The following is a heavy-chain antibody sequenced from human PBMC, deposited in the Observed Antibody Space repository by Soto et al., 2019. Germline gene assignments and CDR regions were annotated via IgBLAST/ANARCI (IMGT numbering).Heavy chain of an antibody. V-gene: IGHV3-11*01. J-gene: IGHJ3*01. D-gene: IGHD1-26*01. CDR2: MTPSGSSS. CDR3: AREWSGNYFAFDV. CDR1: GFTFSDHY. Sequence: QVQLVESGGDLVKPGGSLRLSCAASGFTFSDHYMSWIRQAPGKGLEWISYMTPSGSSSSYADSVKGRFTISRDNAKNSLYLQMNSLRGDDTAVYYCAREWSGNYFAFDVWGQGTMVTVSS.